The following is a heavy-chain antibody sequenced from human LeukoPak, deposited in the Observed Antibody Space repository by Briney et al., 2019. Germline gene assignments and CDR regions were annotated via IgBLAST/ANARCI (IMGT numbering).Heavy chain of an antibody. CDR2: INHSGST. CDR1: GGSFSGYY. CDR3: ARGRRSSSWYGYFQH. Sequence: SETLSLTCAVYGGSFSGYYWSWIRQPPGKGLEWIGEINHSGSTNYNPSLKSRVTISVDTSKNQFSLKLSSATAADTAVYYCARGRRSSSWYGYFQHWGQGTLVTVSS. D-gene: IGHD6-13*01. J-gene: IGHJ1*01. V-gene: IGHV4-34*01.